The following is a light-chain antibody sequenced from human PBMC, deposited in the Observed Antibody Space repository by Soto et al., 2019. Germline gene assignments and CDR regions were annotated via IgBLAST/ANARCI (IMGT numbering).Light chain of an antibody. V-gene: IGKV3-15*01. CDR1: QSVRSK. Sequence: EEVMKQSLDILSVSPGETVTLSCRASQSVRSKLAWYQQKPGQAPSLLIYGASTRATGIPARFSGNGSGTEYSLTIGCLQSHDFSTYYGQQYNNWPPITFGQVTQLDIK. J-gene: IGKJ5*01. CDR2: GAS. CDR3: QQYNNWPPIT.